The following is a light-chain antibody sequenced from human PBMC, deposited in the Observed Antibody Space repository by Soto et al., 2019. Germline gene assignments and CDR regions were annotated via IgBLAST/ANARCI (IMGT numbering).Light chain of an antibody. V-gene: IGLV2-14*01. CDR1: SSDVGGYNY. CDR2: DVS. J-gene: IGLJ2*01. CDR3: SSYASGNTQV. Sequence: QSALTQSASVSGSPGQSITVSCIGTSSDVGGYNYVSWYQQHPGKAPKLMIHDVSDRPSGVSNRFSASKSGNTASLTISGLQAEDEAYYYCSSYASGNTQVFGGGTKLTVL.